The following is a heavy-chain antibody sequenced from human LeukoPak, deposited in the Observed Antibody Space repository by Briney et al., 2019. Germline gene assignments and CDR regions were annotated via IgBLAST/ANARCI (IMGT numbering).Heavy chain of an antibody. CDR1: GYSFTNYG. Sequence: GASVKVSCKASGYSFTNYGISWVRQAPGQGLEWMGWISPYDVNTKYAQSLQGRVTMTTDTSPSTAYMELRSLRSDHTAVYYCARGPYCSGSTCYSQYFDSWGQGTLVTVSS. J-gene: IGHJ4*02. CDR2: ISPYDVNT. D-gene: IGHD2-15*01. V-gene: IGHV1-18*01. CDR3: ARGPYCSGSTCYSQYFDS.